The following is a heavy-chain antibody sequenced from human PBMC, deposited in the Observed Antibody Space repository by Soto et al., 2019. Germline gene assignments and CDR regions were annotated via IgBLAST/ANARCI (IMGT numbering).Heavy chain of an antibody. J-gene: IGHJ4*02. Sequence: HPGGSLRLSCAASGFTFSSCAMSWVRQAPGKGLEWVSGIGGSGSTYYADSVKGRFTISRDNSKNTLYLQMNSLRAEDTAVYYCARSGSWYSFFDYWGQGTLVTVSS. CDR1: GFTFSSCA. V-gene: IGHV3-66*01. D-gene: IGHD2-15*01. CDR2: IGGSGST. CDR3: ARSGSWYSFFDY.